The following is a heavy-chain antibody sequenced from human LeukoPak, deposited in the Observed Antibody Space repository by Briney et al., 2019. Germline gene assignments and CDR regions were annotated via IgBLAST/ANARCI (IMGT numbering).Heavy chain of an antibody. CDR3: ARSRGYDILTGYYVSGYFDY. CDR1: GFTFSSYW. CDR2: IKQDGSEK. J-gene: IGHJ4*02. V-gene: IGHV3-7*01. Sequence: GGSLRLSCAASGFTFSSYWMSWVRQAPGKGLEWVANIKQDGSEKYYVDSVKGRFTISRDNAKNSLYLQMNSLRAEDTAVYYCARSRGYDILTGYYVSGYFDYWGQGTLVTVPS. D-gene: IGHD3-9*01.